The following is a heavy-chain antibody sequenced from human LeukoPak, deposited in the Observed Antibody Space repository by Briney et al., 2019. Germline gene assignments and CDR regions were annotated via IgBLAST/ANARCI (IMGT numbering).Heavy chain of an antibody. V-gene: IGHV4-59*01. J-gene: IGHJ4*02. D-gene: IGHD3-16*01. CDR1: DDSISDYY. CDR2: FHNSGTS. Sequence: SETLSLTCTVSDDSISDYYRGWIRQPPGKGLEWIGYFHNSGTSTYNPSLKSRATISADTSKNQFSLMLNSLTTADTAVYYCTRGAGWLIDYWGQGILVTVSS. CDR3: TRGAGWLIDY.